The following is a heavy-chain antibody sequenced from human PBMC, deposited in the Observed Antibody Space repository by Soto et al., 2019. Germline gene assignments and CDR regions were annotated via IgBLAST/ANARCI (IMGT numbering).Heavy chain of an antibody. CDR3: ARARLGGVVTATGDY. J-gene: IGHJ4*02. CDR2: IGVSSNTI. Sequence: HPGGSLRLSCAASGFTFSGYNMNWVRQAPGKGLEWVSYIGVSSNTIYYADSVKGRFTISRDDARNSLYLQMNSLRDEDTAVYYCARARLGGVVTATGDYWGQGTLVTVS. CDR1: GFTFSGYN. V-gene: IGHV3-48*02. D-gene: IGHD2-21*02.